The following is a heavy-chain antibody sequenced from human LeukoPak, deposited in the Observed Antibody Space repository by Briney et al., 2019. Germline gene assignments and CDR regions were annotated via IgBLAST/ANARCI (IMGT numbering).Heavy chain of an antibody. CDR1: GGSISSYY. CDR2: IHTSGTT. J-gene: IGHJ4*02. Sequence: SETLSLTCTVSGGSISSYYWTWIRQPAGKGLEWIGRIHTSGTTNYNPSLKSRVTMSVDTSKNQFSLSLTSLTAADTAVYYCATEAPSPGSLDYWGQGTLVTLSS. V-gene: IGHV4-4*07. CDR3: ATEAPSPGSLDY.